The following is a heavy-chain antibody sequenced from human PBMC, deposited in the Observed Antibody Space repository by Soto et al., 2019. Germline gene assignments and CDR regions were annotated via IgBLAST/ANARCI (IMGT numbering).Heavy chain of an antibody. CDR3: ARDGGQERTYCGGDCRYYFYY. J-gene: IGHJ4*02. CDR1: GGSISSGGYY. V-gene: IGHV4-31*03. D-gene: IGHD2-21*02. CDR2: IYYSGST. Sequence: LSLTCTVSGGSISSGGYYWSWIRQHPGKGLEWIGYIYYSGSTYYNPSLKSRVTISVDTSKNQFSLKLSSVTAADTAVYYCARDGGQERTYCGGDCRYYFYYWGQRTLVPVSS.